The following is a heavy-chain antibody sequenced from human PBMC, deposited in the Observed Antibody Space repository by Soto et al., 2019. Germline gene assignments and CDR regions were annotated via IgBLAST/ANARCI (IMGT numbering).Heavy chain of an antibody. D-gene: IGHD3-3*01. CDR1: GFTFSSYG. CDR2: IWYDGSNK. CDR3: ARDITIFGVVIERGNWFDP. V-gene: IGHV3-33*01. Sequence: QVQLVESGGGVVQPGRSLRLSCAASGFTFSSYGMHWVRQAPGKGLEWVAVIWYDGSNKYYADSVKGRFTISRENSKNTLYLQMNSLRAEDTAVYYCARDITIFGVVIERGNWFDPWGQGTLVTVSS. J-gene: IGHJ5*02.